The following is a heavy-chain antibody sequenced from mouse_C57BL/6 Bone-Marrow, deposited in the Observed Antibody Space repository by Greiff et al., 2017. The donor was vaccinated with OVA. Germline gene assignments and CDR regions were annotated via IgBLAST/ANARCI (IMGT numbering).Heavy chain of an antibody. CDR3: ARSEITTVVANFDY. CDR1: GYTFTSYW. J-gene: IGHJ2*01. CDR2: INPSNGGT. Sequence: QVQLQQSGTELVKPGASVKLSCKASGYTFTSYWMHWVKQRPGQGLEWIGNINPSNGGTNYNEKFKSKATLTVDKSSSTAYMQLSSLTSEDSAVYYCARSEITTVVANFDYWGQGTTLTVSS. D-gene: IGHD1-1*01. V-gene: IGHV1-53*01.